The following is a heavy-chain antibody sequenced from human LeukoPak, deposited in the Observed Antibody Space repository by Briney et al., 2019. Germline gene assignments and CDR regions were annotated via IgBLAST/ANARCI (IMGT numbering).Heavy chain of an antibody. CDR2: INRNSGGT. V-gene: IGHV1-2*02. CDR1: GFTLIGHY. CDR3: ATAWSCPIPDCPFFQ. J-gene: IGHJ4*02. Sequence: ASVKVSCTASGFTLIGHYLHWVRQAPGQGLQWMGWINRNSGGTKFAQIFQDRVTMTRDTSIDTFYMELSSLQSDDTAVYYCATAWSCPIPDCPFFQWGPGTLVTVSS. D-gene: IGHD2-21*01.